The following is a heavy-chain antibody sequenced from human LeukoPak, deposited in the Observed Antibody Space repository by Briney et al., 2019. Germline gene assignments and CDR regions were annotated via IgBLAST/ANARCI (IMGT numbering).Heavy chain of an antibody. J-gene: IGHJ5*02. D-gene: IGHD2-21*02. Sequence: GESLRISCRGSGYSFSGHWIAWVRQMPGKGLEWMGVIFPRDSQTRYSPSFQGQVTISADKSISTAYLQWSSLKASDTAMYYCARAYCGGDCYTPGEWFDPWGQGTLVTVSS. CDR1: GYSFSGHW. CDR2: IFPRDSQT. V-gene: IGHV5-51*01. CDR3: ARAYCGGDCYTPGEWFDP.